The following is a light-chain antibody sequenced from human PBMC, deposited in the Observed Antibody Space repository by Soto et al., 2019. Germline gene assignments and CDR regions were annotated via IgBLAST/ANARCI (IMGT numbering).Light chain of an antibody. J-gene: IGKJ3*01. CDR1: QSVSSY. Sequence: EIVLTQSPAPLSLSPGERATLSCRASQSVSSYLAWYQQKPGQAPRLLIYDASNRATGIPARFSGSGSGTDFTLTISSLEPEDFAVYYCQQRSNWRGFTFGPGTKVDIK. V-gene: IGKV3-11*01. CDR3: QQRSNWRGFT. CDR2: DAS.